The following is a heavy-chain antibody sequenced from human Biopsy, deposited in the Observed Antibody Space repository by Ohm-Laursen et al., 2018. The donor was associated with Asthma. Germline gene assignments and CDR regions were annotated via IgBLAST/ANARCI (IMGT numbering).Heavy chain of an antibody. V-gene: IGHV3-53*01. Sequence: SLRLSCTAPGFTVSRDHMFWVRQAPGKGLEWFSVIYSGGTSDTADSVRGRFTISRDFYKNTLYLQMDSLRAEDTAVYCCAKGDSSGWSHYYFDYWGQGTLVTVSS. CDR1: GFTVSRDH. D-gene: IGHD6-19*01. J-gene: IGHJ4*02. CDR3: AKGDSSGWSHYYFDY. CDR2: IYSGGTS.